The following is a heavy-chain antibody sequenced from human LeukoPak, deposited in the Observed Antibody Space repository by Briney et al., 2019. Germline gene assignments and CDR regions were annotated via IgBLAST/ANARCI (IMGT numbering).Heavy chain of an antibody. Sequence: PGGSLRLSRSVSGFTFSTYAIHWVRQAPGKGPEYVSLINTSGDKTYYADSVKGRFTISRDNSRNTVSLQMSSLRDEDTAMYYCVKDLYKGETSTWYYFDYWGQGALVTVSS. V-gene: IGHV3-64D*06. CDR1: GFTFSTYA. D-gene: IGHD6-13*01. CDR2: INTSGDKT. CDR3: VKDLYKGETSTWYYFDY. J-gene: IGHJ4*02.